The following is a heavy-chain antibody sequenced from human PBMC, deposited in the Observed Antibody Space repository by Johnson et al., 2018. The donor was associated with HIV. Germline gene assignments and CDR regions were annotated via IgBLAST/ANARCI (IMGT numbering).Heavy chain of an antibody. CDR1: GFTFSHYW. J-gene: IGHJ3*02. CDR2: MNSDGSST. CDR3: ARGPIADDAFDI. V-gene: IGHV3-74*03. D-gene: IGHD3-16*02. Sequence: EVQLVESGGGLVQPGGSLTLSCAASGFTFSHYWMHWVRQAPGKGLVWVSRMNSDGSSTTYADSVKGRFTISRDNSKNTLYLQMNSLRAEDTAVYFCARGPIADDAFDIWGQGTMVTVSS.